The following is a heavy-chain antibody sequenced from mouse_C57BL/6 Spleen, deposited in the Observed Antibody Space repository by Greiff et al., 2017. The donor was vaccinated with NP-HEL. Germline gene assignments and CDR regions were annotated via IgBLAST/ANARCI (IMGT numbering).Heavy chain of an antibody. CDR3: ARDPPYYSKRYYAMDY. D-gene: IGHD2-5*01. CDR2: INPNNGGT. Sequence: EVQLQQSGPELVKPGASVKISCKASGYTFTDYYMNWVKQSHGKSLEWIGDINPNNGGTSYNQKFKGKATLTVDKSSSTAYMELRSLTSEDSAVYYCARDPPYYSKRYYAMDYWCQGTSVTVSS. CDR1: GYTFTDYY. J-gene: IGHJ4*01. V-gene: IGHV1-26*01.